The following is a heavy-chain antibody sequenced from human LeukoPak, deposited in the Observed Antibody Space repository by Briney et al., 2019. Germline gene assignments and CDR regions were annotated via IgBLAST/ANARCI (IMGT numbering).Heavy chain of an antibody. CDR1: GFTFSGYA. CDR2: VYGGGVGS. Sequence: GGSLRLSCAASGFTFSGYAMSWVRQAPGKGREWVSHVYGGGVGSYYADSVKARFTISRDNSKNTLYLQMSSLRAEDTGVYYWAKMEGATLGLDYFDSWGQGTLVTVSS. D-gene: IGHD3-16*01. CDR3: AKMEGATLGLDYFDS. V-gene: IGHV3-23*01. J-gene: IGHJ4*02.